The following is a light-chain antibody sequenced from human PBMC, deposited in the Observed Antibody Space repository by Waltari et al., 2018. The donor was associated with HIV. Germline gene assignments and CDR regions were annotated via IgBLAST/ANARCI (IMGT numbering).Light chain of an antibody. J-gene: IGKJ1*01. V-gene: IGKV3-20*01. CDR1: QSVRSRS. CDR2: AAS. Sequence: EIVLTQPPAPLFSPPGERATPSCRASQSVRSRSLAWYQQKPGQAPRLLISAASSRATGIPDRFSGSGSGTDFSLTISRLEPEDFAVYYCQQYATSPRTFGQGTKVEIK. CDR3: QQYATSPRT.